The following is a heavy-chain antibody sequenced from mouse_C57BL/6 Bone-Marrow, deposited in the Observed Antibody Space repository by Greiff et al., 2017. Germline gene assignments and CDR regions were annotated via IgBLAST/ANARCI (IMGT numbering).Heavy chain of an antibody. D-gene: IGHD2-3*01. CDR1: GFNIKNTY. V-gene: IGHV14-3*01. J-gene: IGHJ3*01. Sequence: VQLQQSVAELVRPGASVKLSCTASGFNIKNTYMNWVKQRPEQGLEWIGRIDPANGNTKYAPKFQGKATITADTSSNTSYLQLSGLTSVDTAIYYCARSAIYDGYYAWFAYWGQGTLVTVSA. CDR3: ARSAIYDGYYAWFAY. CDR2: IDPANGNT.